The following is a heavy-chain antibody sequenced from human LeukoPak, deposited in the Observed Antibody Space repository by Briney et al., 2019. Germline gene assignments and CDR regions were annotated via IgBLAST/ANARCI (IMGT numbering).Heavy chain of an antibody. Sequence: GGSLRLSCAASGFTFSSYAMHWVRQAPGKGLEWVAVISYDGSNKYYADSVKGRFTISRDNSKNTLYLQMNSLRAEDTAVYYCADGDTSIAAAAKGFDYWGQGTLVTVSS. CDR2: ISYDGSNK. V-gene: IGHV3-30*01. CDR1: GFTFSSYA. CDR3: ADGDTSIAAAAKGFDY. D-gene: IGHD6-13*01. J-gene: IGHJ4*02.